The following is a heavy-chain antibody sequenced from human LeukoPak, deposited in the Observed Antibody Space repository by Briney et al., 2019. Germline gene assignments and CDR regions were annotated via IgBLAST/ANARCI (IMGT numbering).Heavy chain of an antibody. CDR3: ARGGIAARPNWFDP. D-gene: IGHD6-6*01. Sequence: SETPSLTCAVSGGSISSGGYSWSWIRQPPGKGLEWIGYIYHSGSTYYNPSLKSRVTISVDRSKNQFSLKLSSVTAADTAVYYCARGGIAARPNWFDPWGQGTLVTVSS. CDR2: IYHSGST. V-gene: IGHV4-30-2*01. CDR1: GGSISSGGYS. J-gene: IGHJ5*02.